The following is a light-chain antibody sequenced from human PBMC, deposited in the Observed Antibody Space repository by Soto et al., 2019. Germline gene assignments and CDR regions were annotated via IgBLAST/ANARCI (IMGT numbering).Light chain of an antibody. CDR1: QTIDNP. CDR2: DAS. CDR3: QNYNYWRYN. J-gene: IGKJ2*01. Sequence: VMTQSPASLYLSPGERATLSCRASQTIDNPLAWYQRKPGAALRLLIYDASTRHNVVPARFSGIGCGTDFTLTISSLQSEELAVYYCQNYNYWRYNFGQGT. V-gene: IGKV3-15*01.